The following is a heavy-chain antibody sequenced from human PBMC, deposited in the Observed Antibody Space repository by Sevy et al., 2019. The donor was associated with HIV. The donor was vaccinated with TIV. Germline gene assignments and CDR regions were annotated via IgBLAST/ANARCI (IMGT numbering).Heavy chain of an antibody. CDR3: ARGGAYYDFWSGYYDHYYGMDV. V-gene: IGHV4-34*01. D-gene: IGHD3-3*01. CDR2: INHSGST. Sequence: SETLSLTCAVYGGSFSGYYWSWIRQPPGKGLEWIGEINHSGSTNYNPSLKSRVTISVDTSKNQFSLKLSCVTAADTAVYYCARGGAYYDFWSGYYDHYYGMDVWGQGTTVTVSS. CDR1: GGSFSGYY. J-gene: IGHJ6*02.